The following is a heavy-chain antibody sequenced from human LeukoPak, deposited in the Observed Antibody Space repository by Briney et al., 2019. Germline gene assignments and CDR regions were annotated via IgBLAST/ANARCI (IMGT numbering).Heavy chain of an antibody. V-gene: IGHV3-23*01. D-gene: IGHD6-25*01. Sequence: QAGGSLRLSCAASGFTFSAYAMGWVRQAPGKGLEWVSAISGSGGDTYYAEFVKGRFTISRDNAKNSLYLQMNSLRAEDTAVYYCARDFAATPYYFDYWGQGTLVTVSA. J-gene: IGHJ4*02. CDR2: ISGSGGDT. CDR1: GFTFSAYA. CDR3: ARDFAATPYYFDY.